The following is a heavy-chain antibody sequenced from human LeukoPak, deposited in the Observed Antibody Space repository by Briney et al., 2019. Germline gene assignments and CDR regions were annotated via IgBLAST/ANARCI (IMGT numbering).Heavy chain of an antibody. Sequence: PSETLSLTCAVYGVSFRGYYWGWVRQPPGKGPGWTGEIKHNGRTNYNPYLKCRVTISVDTSKNQFSLKLSSVTAADTAVYYCATFDGAGYCSSSSCCSQGAYWGQGTLVTVSS. J-gene: IGHJ4*02. V-gene: IGHV4-34*01. CDR2: IKHNGRT. CDR1: GVSFRGYY. D-gene: IGHD2-2*01. CDR3: ATFDGAGYCSSSSCCSQGAY.